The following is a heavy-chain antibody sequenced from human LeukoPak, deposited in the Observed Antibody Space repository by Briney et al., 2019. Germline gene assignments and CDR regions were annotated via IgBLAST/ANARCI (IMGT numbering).Heavy chain of an antibody. D-gene: IGHD1-26*01. CDR3: ARGSSGSDFLDY. V-gene: IGHV3-66*01. J-gene: IGHJ4*02. CDR1: GFTFSTYG. CDR2: IYRGGST. Sequence: GGSLRLSCAASGFTFSTYGMNWVRQAPGKGLEWVSVIYRGGSTNYADSVKGRFTISRDSSKNTLYLQMNSLRAEDTAVYSCARGSSGSDFLDYWGQGTLVTVSS.